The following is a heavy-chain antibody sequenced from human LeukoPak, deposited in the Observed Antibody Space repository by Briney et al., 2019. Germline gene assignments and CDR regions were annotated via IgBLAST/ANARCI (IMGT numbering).Heavy chain of an antibody. J-gene: IGHJ5*02. V-gene: IGHV3-74*01. CDR3: ARRGVITFGSFDP. CDR1: GFTFSSYW. D-gene: IGHD3-16*01. Sequence: GGSMRLSCAASGFTFSSYWMHWVRQAPGKGLVWVSRIISDGSSTSYADSVKGRFTISRDNAKNTLYLQMSSLRAEDTAVYYCARRGVITFGSFDPWGQGTLVTVSS. CDR2: IISDGSST.